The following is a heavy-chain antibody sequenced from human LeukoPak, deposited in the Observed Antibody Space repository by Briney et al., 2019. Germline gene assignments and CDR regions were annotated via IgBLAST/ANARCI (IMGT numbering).Heavy chain of an antibody. J-gene: IGHJ5*02. CDR3: ATSRRIRNWFDP. V-gene: IGHV4-39*01. D-gene: IGHD2-15*01. Sequence: PSETLSLTCTVSGGSISSSSYYWGWIRQPPGKGLEWIGSIYYSGSTYYNPSLKSRVTISVDTSKNQFSLKLSSVTAADTAVYYCATSRRIRNWFDPWGQGTLVTVSS. CDR1: GGSISSSSYY. CDR2: IYYSGST.